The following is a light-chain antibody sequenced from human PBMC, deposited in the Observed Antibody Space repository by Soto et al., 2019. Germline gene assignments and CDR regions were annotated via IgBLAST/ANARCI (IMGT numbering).Light chain of an antibody. J-gene: IGKJ1*01. CDR3: QQYSDSSGA. V-gene: IGKV1-12*01. Sequence: DIQMTQSPSSVSASVGDRVTITCRASERISTYLAWYQQQPGKAPKLLIYAASSLQSGVPSRFSGSGSGTDFTLTISSLQPDDFATYYCQQYSDSSGAFGQGTKVDIK. CDR2: AAS. CDR1: ERISTY.